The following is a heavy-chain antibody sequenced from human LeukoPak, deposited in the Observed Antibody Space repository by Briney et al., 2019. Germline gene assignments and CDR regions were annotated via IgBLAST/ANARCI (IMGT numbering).Heavy chain of an antibody. D-gene: IGHD2-2*01. CDR3: AKSFRSTSLDY. CDR2: ISGSGDST. Sequence: GGSLRLSCAASGFTFRSYGMTWFRQAPGKGLDWVAAISGSGDSTYYADSVKGRFTISRDNSRNTLYLQMNSLRAGDTAVYYCAKSFRSTSLDYWGQGTLVTVSS. J-gene: IGHJ4*02. V-gene: IGHV3-23*01. CDR1: GFTFRSYG.